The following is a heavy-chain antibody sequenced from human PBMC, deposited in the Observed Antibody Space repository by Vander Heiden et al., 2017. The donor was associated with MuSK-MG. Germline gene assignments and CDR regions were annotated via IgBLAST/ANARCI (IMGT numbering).Heavy chain of an antibody. CDR1: GFTFDDYA. CDR2: ISWNSGSI. J-gene: IGHJ3*02. D-gene: IGHD1-26*01. CDR3: AKDNAGIVGATTSAFDI. Sequence: EVQLVESGGGLVQPGRSLRLSCAASGFTFDDYAMHWVRQAPGKGLDWVSGISWNSGSIGYADSVKGRFTISRDNAKNSLYLQMNSLRAEDTALYYCAKDNAGIVGATTSAFDIWGQGTMVTVSS. V-gene: IGHV3-9*01.